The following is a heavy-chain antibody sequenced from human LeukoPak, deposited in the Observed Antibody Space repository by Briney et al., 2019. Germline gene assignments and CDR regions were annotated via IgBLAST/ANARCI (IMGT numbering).Heavy chain of an antibody. J-gene: IGHJ6*02. V-gene: IGHV1-18*01. CDR3: ARYCSSTSCYDYYYGMDV. CDR1: GYTFTSYG. Sequence: ASVKVSCKVSGYTFTSYGISWVRQAPGQGLEWMGWISAYNGNTNYAQKLQGRVTMTTDTSTSTAYMELRSLRSDDRAVYYCARYCSSTSCYDYYYGMDVWGQGTTVTVSS. D-gene: IGHD2-2*01. CDR2: ISAYNGNT.